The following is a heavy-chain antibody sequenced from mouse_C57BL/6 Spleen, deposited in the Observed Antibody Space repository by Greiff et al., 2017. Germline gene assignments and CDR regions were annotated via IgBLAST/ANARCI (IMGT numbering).Heavy chain of an antibody. V-gene: IGHV1-63*01. CDR1: GYTFTNYW. CDR2: IYPGGGYS. J-gene: IGHJ3*01. Sequence: QVQLQQSGAELVRPGTSVKMSCKASGYTFTNYWIGWAKQRPGHGLEWIGDIYPGGGYSNYNEKFKGKATLTADKSSSTAYMQFSSVTSEDSAIYCCARGGAYDGFPWFAYWGQGTLVTVSA. D-gene: IGHD2-3*01. CDR3: ARGGAYDGFPWFAY.